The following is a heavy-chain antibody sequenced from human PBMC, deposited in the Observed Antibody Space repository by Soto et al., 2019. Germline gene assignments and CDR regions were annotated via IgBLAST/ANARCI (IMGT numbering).Heavy chain of an antibody. D-gene: IGHD2-15*01. V-gene: IGHV3-7*01. CDR3: VRLTVAATDFEY. J-gene: IGHJ4*02. CDR2: INQGGSVK. Sequence: GGSLRLSCAASGFTFSSYWMSWIRQAPGKGLEWVANINQGGSVKYYVDSVKGRFTISRDNAENSLFLQMNSLRAEDTAQYFCVRLTVAATDFEYWGQGALVTVSS. CDR1: GFTFSSYW.